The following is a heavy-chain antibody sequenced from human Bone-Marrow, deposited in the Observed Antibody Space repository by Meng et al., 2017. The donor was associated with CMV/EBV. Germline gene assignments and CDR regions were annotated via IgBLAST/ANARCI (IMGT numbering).Heavy chain of an antibody. V-gene: IGHV1-18*01. CDR1: GYTFTTYA. D-gene: IGHD6-13*01. Sequence: ASVKVSCKASGYTFTTYAISWVRQAPGQGLEWMGWISAYNGHTDYAPKVHGRVTMTTDTSTSTAYMELRSLRSDDTAVYYCARIANGGWFDPWGQGTLVTVSS. CDR2: ISAYNGHT. J-gene: IGHJ5*02. CDR3: ARIANGGWFDP.